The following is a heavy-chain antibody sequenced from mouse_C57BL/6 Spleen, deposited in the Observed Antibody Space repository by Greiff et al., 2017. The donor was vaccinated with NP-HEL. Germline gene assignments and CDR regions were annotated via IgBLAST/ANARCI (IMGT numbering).Heavy chain of an antibody. CDR3: ARYPLDHYFDY. CDR1: GYSFTGYY. D-gene: IGHD6-1*01. Sequence: EVKVVESGPELVKPGASVKISCKASGYSFTGYYMNWVKQSPEKSLEWIGEINPSTGGTTYNQKFKAKATLTVDKSSSTAYMQLKSLTSEDSAVYYCARYPLDHYFDYWGQGTTLTVSS. V-gene: IGHV1-42*01. CDR2: INPSTGGT. J-gene: IGHJ2*01.